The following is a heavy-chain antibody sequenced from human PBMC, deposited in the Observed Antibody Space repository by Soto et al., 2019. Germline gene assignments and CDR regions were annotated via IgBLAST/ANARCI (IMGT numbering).Heavy chain of an antibody. D-gene: IGHD3-22*01. J-gene: IGHJ4*02. CDR1: GFTFSTYA. CDR3: AKAYYYDTSGYYSPFDY. Sequence: PAGSLRLSCAAAGFTFSTYAMNWVRQAPGKGLEWVSAISGSGDSTYYADSVKGRFTISRDNSKNTLYLQMNSLRAEDTAVYYCAKAYYYDTSGYYSPFDYWGQGTLVTVSS. V-gene: IGHV3-23*01. CDR2: ISGSGDST.